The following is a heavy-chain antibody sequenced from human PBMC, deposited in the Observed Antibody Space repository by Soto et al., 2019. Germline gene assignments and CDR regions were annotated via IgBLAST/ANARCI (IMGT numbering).Heavy chain of an antibody. Sequence: QVQLVQSGDEVKKPGASVKVSCKASGYIFVNYGMAWVRQAPRQGLEWMGWISPYTGNTHSASKVQGRLTMTTDTSTSTAYMDLGSLTSDDTAMYYCVMVDNYVTPTPQDVWGQGTTVTVSS. CDR2: ISPYTGNT. CDR1: GYIFVNYG. CDR3: VMVDNYVTPTPQDV. D-gene: IGHD3-16*01. V-gene: IGHV1-18*01. J-gene: IGHJ6*02.